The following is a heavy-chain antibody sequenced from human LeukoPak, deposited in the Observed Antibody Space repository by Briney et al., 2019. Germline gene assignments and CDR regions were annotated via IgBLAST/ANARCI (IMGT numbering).Heavy chain of an antibody. CDR2: IYYSGST. Sequence: SETLSLTCTVSGGSISSYYWSWIRQPPGKGLEWIGYIYYSGSTNYNPSLKSRVTISVDTSKNQFSLKLSSVTAADTAVYYCAASSRRGYCSGGSCYTPKRDYYYYYYMDVWGKGTTVTVSS. CDR3: AASSRRGYCSGGSCYTPKRDYYYYYYMDV. D-gene: IGHD2-15*01. CDR1: GGSISSYY. J-gene: IGHJ6*03. V-gene: IGHV4-59*12.